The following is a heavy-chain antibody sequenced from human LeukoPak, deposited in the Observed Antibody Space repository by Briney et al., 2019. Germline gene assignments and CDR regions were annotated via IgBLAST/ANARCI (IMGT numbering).Heavy chain of an antibody. V-gene: IGHV4-59*08. CDR3: ARQNYSSRLFDY. J-gene: IGHJ4*02. CDR2: IYYSGST. Sequence: SETLSLTCTVSGGSICSYYWSWIRQFPGKGLEWIGYIYYSGSTSYNPSLKSRVSISVDMSKNQFSLKLSSVTAADTAVYYCARQNYSSRLFDYWGQGTLVTVSS. D-gene: IGHD6-13*01. CDR1: GGSICSYY.